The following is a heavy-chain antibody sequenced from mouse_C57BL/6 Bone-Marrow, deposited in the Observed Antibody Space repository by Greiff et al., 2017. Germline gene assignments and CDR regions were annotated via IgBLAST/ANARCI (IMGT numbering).Heavy chain of an antibody. CDR3: TRRLRRGFAY. CDR2: IDPETGGT. CDR1: GYTFTDYE. Sequence: VQRVESGAELVRPGASVTLSCKASGYTFTDYEMHWVKQTPVHGLEWIGAIDPETGGTAYNQKFKGKAILTADKSSSTAYLELRSLTSEDSAVYYCTRRLRRGFAYWGQGTLVTVSA. J-gene: IGHJ3*01. D-gene: IGHD2-2*01. V-gene: IGHV1-15*01.